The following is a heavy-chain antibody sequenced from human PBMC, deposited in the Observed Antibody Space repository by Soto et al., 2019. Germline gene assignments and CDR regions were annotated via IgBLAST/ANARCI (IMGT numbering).Heavy chain of an antibody. CDR2: IIPIFGTA. CDR3: AGGVAMVRGLKYYYYGMDV. CDR1: GATLSSYA. J-gene: IGHJ6*02. V-gene: IGHV1-69*13. D-gene: IGHD3-10*01. Sequence: SVKVSCKASGATLSSYAISWVRQAPGQGLEWMGGIIPIFGTANYAQKFQGRVTITADESTSTAYMELSSLRSEDTAMYYCAGGVAMVRGLKYYYYGMDVCRQGTTVTVSS.